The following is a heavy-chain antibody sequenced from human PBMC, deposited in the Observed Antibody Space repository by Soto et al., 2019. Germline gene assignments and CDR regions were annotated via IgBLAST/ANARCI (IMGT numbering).Heavy chain of an antibody. CDR3: ATLNSFGSDY. Sequence: AGGSLRLSCAASGFTFINYWMHWGRQAPGKGLVWVSRIYSDGSGTMYADSVKGRFTISRDNAKSTLYLQMNSLRAEDTAVYYCATLNSFGSDYWGRGTLVTVSS. J-gene: IGHJ4*02. D-gene: IGHD5-18*01. CDR2: IYSDGSGT. CDR1: GFTFINYW. V-gene: IGHV3-74*03.